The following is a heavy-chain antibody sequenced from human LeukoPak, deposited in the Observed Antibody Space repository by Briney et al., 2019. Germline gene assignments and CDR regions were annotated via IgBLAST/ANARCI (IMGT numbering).Heavy chain of an antibody. CDR3: ARIPPDDYGSGSPRDYFDY. D-gene: IGHD3-10*01. Sequence: GESLKISCKGSGYSFTSYWIGWVRPMPGKGLEWMGIIYPGDSDTRYSPSFQGQVTISADKSISTAYLQWSSLKASDTAMYYCARIPPDDYGSGSPRDYFDYWGQGTLVTVSS. J-gene: IGHJ4*02. CDR2: IYPGDSDT. CDR1: GYSFTSYW. V-gene: IGHV5-51*01.